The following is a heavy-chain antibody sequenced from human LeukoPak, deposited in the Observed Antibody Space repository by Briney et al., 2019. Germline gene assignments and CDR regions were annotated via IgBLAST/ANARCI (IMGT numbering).Heavy chain of an antibody. Sequence: SETLSLTCTVSGASIKDYYWSWIRQPLGKGLEWIGYLHYDGSTNYNPSLKSRVTTSVETSKSQFSLKLNSVTAADTAVYFCARFGTFGDNWFDPWGQGTLVIVSS. V-gene: IGHV4-59*01. CDR3: ARFGTFGDNWFDP. J-gene: IGHJ5*02. CDR1: GASIKDYY. D-gene: IGHD3-10*01. CDR2: LHYDGST.